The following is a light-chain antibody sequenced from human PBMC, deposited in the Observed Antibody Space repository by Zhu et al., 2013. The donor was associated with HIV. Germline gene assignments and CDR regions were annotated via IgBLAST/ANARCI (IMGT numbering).Light chain of an antibody. CDR3: QQSQTWPLLT. V-gene: IGKV3-15*01. CDR1: QNIGIN. CDR2: GAS. J-gene: IGKJ3*01. Sequence: EVAMTQSPATLSVSPGETVTLSCRSSQNIGINLAWYHQRPGQSPRVLISGASTRAAGVSARFAGSGSGTEFALTINSLQSDDFAVYYCQQSQTWPLLTFGPG.